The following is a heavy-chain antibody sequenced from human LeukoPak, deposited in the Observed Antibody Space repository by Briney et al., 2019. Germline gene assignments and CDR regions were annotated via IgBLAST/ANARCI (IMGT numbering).Heavy chain of an antibody. Sequence: GASVKVSCKASGYTFTSYDINWVRQATGQGLEWMGWMNPNSGNTGYAQKFQGRVTITRNTSISTAYMELSSLRSEDTAVYYCARRRIAAKRYYFDYWGQGTLVTVSS. J-gene: IGHJ4*02. CDR1: GYTFTSYD. D-gene: IGHD6-6*01. CDR3: ARRRIAAKRYYFDY. V-gene: IGHV1-8*03. CDR2: MNPNSGNT.